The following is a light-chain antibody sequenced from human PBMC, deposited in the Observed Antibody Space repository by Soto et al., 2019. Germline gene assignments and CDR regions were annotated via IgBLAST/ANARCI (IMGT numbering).Light chain of an antibody. J-gene: IGLJ2*01. CDR1: RSDVGGYNY. CDR2: DVS. CDR3: SSYTSSTTLV. V-gene: IGLV2-14*01. Sequence: QPASVSGSPGQSITISCTGTRSDVGGYNYVSWYQQHPGKAPKLMIYDVSNRPSGVSNRFSGSKSGNTASLTISGLQAEDEADYYCSSYTSSTTLVFGGGTKLTVL.